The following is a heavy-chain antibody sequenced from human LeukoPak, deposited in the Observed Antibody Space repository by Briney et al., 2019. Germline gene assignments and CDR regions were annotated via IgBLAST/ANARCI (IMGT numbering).Heavy chain of an antibody. CDR1: GFIFSNYW. Sequence: SGGSLRLSCATSGFIFSNYWMSWVRQAPGKGLEWVANIKEDGSERYYVDSVKGRFTISRDNAKNSLYLQMNSLRAEDTAVYYCAREKEDYFDYWGQGTLVTVSS. CDR2: IKEDGSER. CDR3: AREKEDYFDY. J-gene: IGHJ4*02. V-gene: IGHV3-7*03.